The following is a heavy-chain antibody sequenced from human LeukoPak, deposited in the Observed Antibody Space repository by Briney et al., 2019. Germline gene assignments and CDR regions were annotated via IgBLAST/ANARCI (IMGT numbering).Heavy chain of an antibody. V-gene: IGHV3-33*01. CDR3: ARIKLVGGYYYYGMDV. CDR2: IWYDGSNK. CDR1: GFTFGSYG. Sequence: GGSLRLSCAASGFTFGSYGMHWARQAPGKGLEWVAVIWYDGSNKYYADSVKGRFTISRDNSKNTLYLQMNSLRAEDTAVYYCARIKLVGGYYYYGMDVWGQGTTVTVSS. D-gene: IGHD6-6*01. J-gene: IGHJ6*02.